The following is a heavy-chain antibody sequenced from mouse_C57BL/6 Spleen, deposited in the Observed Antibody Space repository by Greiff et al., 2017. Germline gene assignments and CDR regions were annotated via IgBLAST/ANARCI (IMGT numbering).Heavy chain of an antibody. CDR3: ARVPLYYEYGDFDY. J-gene: IGHJ2*01. V-gene: IGHV3-6*01. CDR1: GYSITSGYY. D-gene: IGHD2-4*01. Sequence: EVQLQQSGPGLVKPSQSLSLTCSVTGYSITSGYYWNWIRQFPGNKLEWMGYISYDGSNNYNPSLKNRISITRDTSKNQFSLKLNSVTTEDTATYYCARVPLYYEYGDFDYWGQGTTLTVSS. CDR2: ISYDGSN.